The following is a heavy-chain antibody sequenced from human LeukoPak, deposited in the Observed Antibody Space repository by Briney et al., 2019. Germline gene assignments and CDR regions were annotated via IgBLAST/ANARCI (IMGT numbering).Heavy chain of an antibody. CDR3: VSGFTSST. J-gene: IGHJ1*01. CDR1: GFTFSIFR. D-gene: IGHD3-10*01. Sequence: GGSLRLSCAASGFTFSIFRMTWVRQAPGQGLEWVANINDDGSEKRYVDSVKGRFTISRDNARNSLSLQMNSLRAEDTAVYFCVSGFTSSTWGQGTVVTVSS. CDR2: INDDGSEK. V-gene: IGHV3-7*01.